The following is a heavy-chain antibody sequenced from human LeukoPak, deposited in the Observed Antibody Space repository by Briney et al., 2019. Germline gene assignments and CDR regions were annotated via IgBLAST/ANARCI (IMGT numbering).Heavy chain of an antibody. Sequence: KPSETLSLTCAVSGGSFSGYYWTWIRQPPGKGLEWIGEINHSGSTNYNPSLKSRVTISVDTSKNQFSLKLSSVTAADTAVYYCARHGGYSGYDYAFDIWGQGTMVTVSS. CDR2: INHSGST. V-gene: IGHV4-34*01. J-gene: IGHJ3*02. CDR1: GGSFSGYY. CDR3: ARHGGYSGYDYAFDI. D-gene: IGHD5-12*01.